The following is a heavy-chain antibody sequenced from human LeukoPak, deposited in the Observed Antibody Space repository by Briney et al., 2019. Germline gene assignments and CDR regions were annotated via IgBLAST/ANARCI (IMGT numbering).Heavy chain of an antibody. CDR2: INPNSGGT. V-gene: IGHV1-2*06. D-gene: IGHD3-22*01. Sequence: ASVKVSCKASGYTFTGYYMHWVRQAPGQGLEWMGRINPNSGGTNYAQKFQGRVTMTRDTSISTAYTELSRLRSDDTAVYYCARAKSYYYDSSGYYPFDYWGQGTLVTVSS. CDR3: ARAKSYYYDSSGYYPFDY. CDR1: GYTFTGYY. J-gene: IGHJ4*02.